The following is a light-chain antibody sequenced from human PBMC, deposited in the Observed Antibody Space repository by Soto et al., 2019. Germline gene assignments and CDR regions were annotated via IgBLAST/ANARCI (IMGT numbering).Light chain of an antibody. V-gene: IGKV1-33*01. Sequence: DIQMTQSPSSLSASVGDRVTITCQASQDISNYLKWYTKKPGKAPKLLISNASNFETGVPSRFSGSGSGTDFSFTISSLQPEDIATYYCQQYYNLPLTFGGGTKVEIK. J-gene: IGKJ4*01. CDR1: QDISNY. CDR2: NAS. CDR3: QQYYNLPLT.